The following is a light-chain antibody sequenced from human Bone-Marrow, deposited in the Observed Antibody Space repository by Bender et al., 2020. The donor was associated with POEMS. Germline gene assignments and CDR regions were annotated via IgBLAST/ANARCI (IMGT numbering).Light chain of an antibody. CDR2: DVR. J-gene: IGLJ2*01. Sequence: QSALTQPASMSGSPGQSITISCTGTINDVGAYDYVSWYQQHPGNSPKLIIYDVRSRPSGVSDRFSGSKSGNTASLTISGLRAEDEADYYCCSYGTTSTYVVFGGGTTLTVL. CDR3: CSYGTTSTYVV. CDR1: INDVGAYDY. V-gene: IGLV2-14*01.